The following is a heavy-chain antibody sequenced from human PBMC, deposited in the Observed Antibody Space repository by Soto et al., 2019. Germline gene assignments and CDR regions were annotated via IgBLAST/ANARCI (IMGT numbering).Heavy chain of an antibody. CDR1: GGSVSSGSYY. J-gene: IGHJ4*02. Sequence: QVQLQESGPGLVKPSETLSLTCTVSGGSVSSGSYYWSWIRQPPGKGLEWIGYIYYSGSTNYNPSLKSRVTISVDTSKNQFSLKLSSVTAADTAVYYCARGSKKLYENYWGQGTLVTVSS. V-gene: IGHV4-61*01. CDR3: ARGSKKLYENY. D-gene: IGHD2-8*01. CDR2: IYYSGST.